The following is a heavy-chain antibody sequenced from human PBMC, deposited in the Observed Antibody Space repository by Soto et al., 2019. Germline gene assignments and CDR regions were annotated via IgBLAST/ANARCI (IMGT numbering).Heavy chain of an antibody. V-gene: IGHV1-69*13. D-gene: IGHD3-9*01. CDR3: AGEPLVPAGYAVLFDP. CDR2: IIPIFGTA. J-gene: IGHJ5*02. Sequence: SVKVSCKASGGTFSSYAISWVRQAPGQGLEWMGGIIPIFGTANYAQKFQGRVTMTADESTSTAYMELSSLRSEDTAVYYCAGEPLVPAGYAVLFDPWGQGTLVTVSS. CDR1: GGTFSSYA.